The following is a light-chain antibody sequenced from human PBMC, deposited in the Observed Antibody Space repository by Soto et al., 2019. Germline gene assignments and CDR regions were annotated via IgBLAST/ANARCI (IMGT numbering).Light chain of an antibody. CDR1: SRDVGGYNY. Sequence: QSALTQPASVSGSPGQSITISCTGTSRDVGGYNYVSWYQQHPDKAPKLMIYDVSNRPSGVSNRFSGSKSGNTASLTISGLQADDEADYYCSSYTSSSTRVFGTGTKLTVL. CDR3: SSYTSSSTRV. J-gene: IGLJ1*01. CDR2: DVS. V-gene: IGLV2-14*03.